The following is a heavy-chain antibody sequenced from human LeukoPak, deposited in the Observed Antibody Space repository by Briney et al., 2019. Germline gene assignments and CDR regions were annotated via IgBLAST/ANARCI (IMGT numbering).Heavy chain of an antibody. CDR3: ARAPFVAAAGGYWFDP. CDR1: GGSFSSYF. CDR2: INHSGST. Sequence: PSETLSLTCAVFGGSFSSYFWSWIRQSPGKGLEWIGEINHSGSTNYNPSLKSRVTISLGTSKNQFSLRLSSVTAADTAVYYCARAPFVAAAGGYWFDPWGQGTLVTVSS. D-gene: IGHD6-13*01. V-gene: IGHV4-34*01. J-gene: IGHJ5*02.